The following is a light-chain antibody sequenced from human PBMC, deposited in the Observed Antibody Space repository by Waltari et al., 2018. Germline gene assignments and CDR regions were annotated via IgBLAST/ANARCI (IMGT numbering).Light chain of an antibody. CDR1: QSIGRY. J-gene: IGKJ1*01. CDR3: QNHERLPAT. V-gene: IGKV3-20*01. Sequence: EIVLTQSPGTLSLSPGERATLSCRASQSIGRYLAWYQQKPDQAPRLLSYCASSRATGIPDRFSGSGSGTDFSLTISRLEPEDFAVYYCQNHERLPATFGQGTKVEIK. CDR2: CAS.